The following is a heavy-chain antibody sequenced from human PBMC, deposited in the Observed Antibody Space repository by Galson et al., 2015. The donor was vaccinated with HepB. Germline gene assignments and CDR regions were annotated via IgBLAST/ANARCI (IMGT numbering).Heavy chain of an antibody. CDR3: ARERLRGYSYGPPNWFDP. V-gene: IGHV3-21*01. J-gene: IGHJ5*02. Sequence: SLRLSCAASGFTFSSYSMNWVRQAPGKGLEWVSSISSSSYIYYADSVKGRFTISRDNAKNSLYLQMNSLRAEDTAVYYCARERLRGYSYGPPNWFDPWGQGTLVTVSS. CDR1: GFTFSSYS. D-gene: IGHD5-18*01. CDR2: ISSSSYI.